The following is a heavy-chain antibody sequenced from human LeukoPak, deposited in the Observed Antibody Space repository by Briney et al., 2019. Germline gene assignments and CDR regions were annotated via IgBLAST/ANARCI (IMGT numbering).Heavy chain of an antibody. CDR2: VYRSGST. D-gene: IGHD7-27*01. CDR1: GYSISSGYH. CDR3: ARENWVFDY. J-gene: IGHJ4*02. Sequence: SETLSLTCVVSGYSISSGYHWGWIRQPPGEGLEWIGSVYRSGSTYYNPSLKSRVTISVDTSKNQISLKVRSVTAADTAVYYCARENWVFDYWGQGILVTVSX. V-gene: IGHV4-38-2*02.